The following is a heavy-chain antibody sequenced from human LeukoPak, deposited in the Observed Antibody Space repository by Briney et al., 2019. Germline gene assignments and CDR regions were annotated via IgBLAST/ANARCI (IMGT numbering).Heavy chain of an antibody. Sequence: SETLSLTCTVSGGSISSSSYYWGWIRQPPGKGLEWIGSIYYSGSTYYNPSLKSRVTISVDTSKSQFSLKLSSVTAADTAVYYCARDSGEMATIRDDAFDIWGQGTMVTVSS. J-gene: IGHJ3*02. CDR2: IYYSGST. CDR3: ARDSGEMATIRDDAFDI. CDR1: GGSISSSSYY. D-gene: IGHD5-24*01. V-gene: IGHV4-39*07.